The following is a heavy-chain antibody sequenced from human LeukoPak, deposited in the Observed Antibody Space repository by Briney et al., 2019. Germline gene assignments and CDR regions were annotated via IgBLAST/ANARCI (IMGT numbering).Heavy chain of an antibody. J-gene: IGHJ5*02. Sequence: SGTLSLTCTVSGGSISSGDYYWSWIRRPPGKGLEWIGYIYYSGSTYYNPSLKSRVTISVDTSKNQFSLKLSSVTAADTAVYYCARSGSYPVGFDPWGQGTLVTVSS. V-gene: IGHV4-30-4*01. D-gene: IGHD1-26*01. CDR1: GGSISSGDYY. CDR3: ARSGSYPVGFDP. CDR2: IYYSGST.